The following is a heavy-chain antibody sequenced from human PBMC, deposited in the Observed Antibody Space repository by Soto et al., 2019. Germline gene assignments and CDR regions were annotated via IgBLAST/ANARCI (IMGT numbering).Heavy chain of an antibody. CDR2: INHSGST. CDR3: ARDKITGLFDY. D-gene: IGHD2-8*02. Sequence: QVQLQQWGAGLLKPSETLSLTCAVYGGSFSGYYWTWIRQPPGTGLAWIGEINHSGSTNYNPSLKSRGTISVDTSKNQFSLKLSSVTAADTAVYYCARDKITGLFDYWGQGTLVTVSS. V-gene: IGHV4-34*01. J-gene: IGHJ4*02. CDR1: GGSFSGYY.